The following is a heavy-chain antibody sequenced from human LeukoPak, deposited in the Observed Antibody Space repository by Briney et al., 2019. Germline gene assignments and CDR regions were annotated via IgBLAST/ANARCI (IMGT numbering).Heavy chain of an antibody. Sequence: SETLSLTCAVYGGSFSGYYWSWIRQPPGKGLEWIGEINHSGSTNYNPSLKSRVTISVDTSKTQFSLKLSSATAADTAVYYCARGSGYFYPFDYWGQGTLVTVSS. D-gene: IGHD3-22*01. CDR2: INHSGST. CDR3: ARGSGYFYPFDY. J-gene: IGHJ4*02. V-gene: IGHV4-34*01. CDR1: GGSFSGYY.